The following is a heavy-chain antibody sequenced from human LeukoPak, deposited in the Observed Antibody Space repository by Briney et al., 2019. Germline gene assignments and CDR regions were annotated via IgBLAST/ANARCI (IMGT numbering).Heavy chain of an antibody. Sequence: GGSLRLSCAASGFTFSYYAMSWVRQAPGKGLEWVSVISDSGTDTSYADSGRGRFTISRDNSKNTLYLQMNSLRAEDTAVYYCAREGWATVVPGLYYFDYWGQGTLVTVSS. CDR2: ISDSGTDT. V-gene: IGHV3-23*01. D-gene: IGHD2-2*01. CDR1: GFTFSYYA. CDR3: AREGWATVVPGLYYFDY. J-gene: IGHJ4*02.